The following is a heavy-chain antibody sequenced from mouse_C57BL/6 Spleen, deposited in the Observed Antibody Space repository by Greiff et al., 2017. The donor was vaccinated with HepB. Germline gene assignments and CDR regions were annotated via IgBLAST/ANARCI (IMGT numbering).Heavy chain of an antibody. J-gene: IGHJ4*01. CDR3: ARESQMDY. CDR2: IYPGSGNT. V-gene: IGHV1-76*01. CDR1: GYTFTDYY. Sequence: VKLQQSGAELVRPGASVKLSCKASGYTFTDYYINWVKQRPGQGLEWIARIYPGSGNTYYNEKFKGKATLTAEKSSSTAYMQLSSLTSEDSAVYFCARESQMDYWGQGTSVTVSS.